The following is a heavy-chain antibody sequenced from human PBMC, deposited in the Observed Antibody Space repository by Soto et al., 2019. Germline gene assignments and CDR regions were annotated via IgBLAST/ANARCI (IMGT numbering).Heavy chain of an antibody. D-gene: IGHD3-22*01. CDR2: IIPIFGTA. CDR3: ARDPQSYYYDLDGAFDI. Sequence: SVKVSCKASGGTFSSYAISWVRQAPGQGLEWMGGIIPIFGTANYAQKLQGRVTMTTDTSTSTAYMELRSLRSDDTAVYYCARDPQSYYYDLDGAFDIWGQGTMVTVSS. CDR1: GGTFSSYA. V-gene: IGHV1-69*05. J-gene: IGHJ3*02.